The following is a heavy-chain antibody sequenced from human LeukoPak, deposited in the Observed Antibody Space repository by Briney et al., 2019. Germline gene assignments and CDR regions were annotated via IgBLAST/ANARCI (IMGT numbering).Heavy chain of an antibody. Sequence: TGGSLRLSCAASGFTFSSYAMHWVRQAPGKGLEWVAVISYDGSNKYYADSVKGRFTISRDNSKNTLYLQMNSLRAEDTAVYYCARGYGSGSYYNGPFDYWGQGTLVTVSS. D-gene: IGHD3-10*01. J-gene: IGHJ4*02. CDR1: GFTFSSYA. CDR2: ISYDGSNK. V-gene: IGHV3-30-3*01. CDR3: ARGYGSGSYYNGPFDY.